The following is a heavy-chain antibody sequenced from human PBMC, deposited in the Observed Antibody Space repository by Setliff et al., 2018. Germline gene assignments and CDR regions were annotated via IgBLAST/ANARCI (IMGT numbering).Heavy chain of an antibody. Sequence: PSETLSLTCTVSSGSINSYYWSWIRQPPGKGLEWIGYIYYSGTTNSIPSLKSRVTISVDTSKNQFSLQLSSVTAADTAVYYCARDGLGAFSLRSMDVWGKGTTVTVSS. V-gene: IGHV4-59*01. D-gene: IGHD3-3*02. CDR3: ARDGLGAFSLRSMDV. J-gene: IGHJ6*04. CDR2: IYYSGTT. CDR1: SGSINSYY.